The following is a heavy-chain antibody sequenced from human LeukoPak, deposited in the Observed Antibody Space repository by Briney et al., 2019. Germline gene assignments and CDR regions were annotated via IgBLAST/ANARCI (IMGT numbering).Heavy chain of an antibody. Sequence: GGSLRLSCAASEFTFSSYAMSWVRQAPGKGLEWVSAISGSGGSTYYADSVKGRFTISRDNSKNTLYLQMNSLRAEDTAVYYCAKGSCSSTSCHPAFDIWGQGTMVTVSS. CDR3: AKGSCSSTSCHPAFDI. D-gene: IGHD2-2*01. CDR1: EFTFSSYA. J-gene: IGHJ3*02. CDR2: ISGSGGST. V-gene: IGHV3-23*01.